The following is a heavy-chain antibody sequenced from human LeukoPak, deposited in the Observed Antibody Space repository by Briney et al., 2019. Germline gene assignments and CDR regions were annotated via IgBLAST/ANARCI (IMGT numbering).Heavy chain of an antibody. D-gene: IGHD3-16*01. CDR3: ARFGAAPRARAFDI. V-gene: IGHV4-61*02. Sequence: SQTLSLTCTVPGGSISSGSYYWSWIRRPAGKGLEWIGRIYTSGSTNYNPSLKSRVTISVDTSKNQFSLKLSSVTAADTAVYYCARFGAAPRARAFDIWGQGTMVTVSS. J-gene: IGHJ3*02. CDR1: GGSISSGSYY. CDR2: IYTSGST.